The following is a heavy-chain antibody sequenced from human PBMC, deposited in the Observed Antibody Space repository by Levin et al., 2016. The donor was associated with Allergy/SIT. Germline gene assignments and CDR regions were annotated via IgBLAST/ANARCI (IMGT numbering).Heavy chain of an antibody. V-gene: IGHV1-69*13. D-gene: IGHD2-2*01. J-gene: IGHJ3*01. CDR2: IIPIFETP. CDR1: GGTFSNYA. CDR3: AAAGNIVVLPAGGASDV. Sequence: SVKVSCKASGGTFSNYAFNWVRQAPGQGLEWMGGIIPIFETPYYAQKLQGRVTITADESAGTVYMELSSLRSDDTAVYYCAAAGNIVVLPAGGASDVWGQGTMVTVSS.